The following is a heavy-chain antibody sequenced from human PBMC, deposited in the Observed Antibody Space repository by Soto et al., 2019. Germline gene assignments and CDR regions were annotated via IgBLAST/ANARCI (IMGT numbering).Heavy chain of an antibody. J-gene: IGHJ4*02. Sequence: GGSLRLSCAASGFTFTNYGMHWVRQAPGKGLEWVAAVSFDGNSQYYVDSVKGRFTISRDNSKNTLYLQMNSLKAEDTAVYYCAKDQGYTGYEYFDYWGQGTLVTSPQ. V-gene: IGHV3-30*18. CDR1: GFTFTNYG. CDR3: AKDQGYTGYEYFDY. D-gene: IGHD5-12*01. CDR2: VSFDGNSQ.